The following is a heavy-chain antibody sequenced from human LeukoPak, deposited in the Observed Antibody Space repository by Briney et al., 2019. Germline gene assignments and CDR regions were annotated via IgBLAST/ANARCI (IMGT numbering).Heavy chain of an antibody. Sequence: PGGSLRLSCAASGFTVSSNYMSWVRQAPGKGLEWVSVIYSGGSTYYADSVKGRFTISRDNSKNTLYLQMNSLRAEDTAVYYCARAHPYYYGMDVWGQETTVTVSS. J-gene: IGHJ6*02. CDR2: IYSGGST. CDR1: GFTVSSNY. CDR3: ARAHPYYYGMDV. V-gene: IGHV3-53*01.